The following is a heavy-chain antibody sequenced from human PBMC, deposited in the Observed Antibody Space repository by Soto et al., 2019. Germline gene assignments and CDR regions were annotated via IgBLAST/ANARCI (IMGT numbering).Heavy chain of an antibody. D-gene: IGHD3-3*01. J-gene: IGHJ6*02. CDR1: GYTFTDYG. Sequence: QVHMVQSGGEVKKPGASVKVSCKTSGYTFTDYGISWVRQAPGQGLEWMGWINTYNDKTDYTQKLQARVTLTTDTATTTAYMELRSLTSDDTAVYYCARGYDIWSGRSFGMDVWGQGTTIIVSS. V-gene: IGHV1-18*01. CDR3: ARGYDIWSGRSFGMDV. CDR2: INTYNDKT.